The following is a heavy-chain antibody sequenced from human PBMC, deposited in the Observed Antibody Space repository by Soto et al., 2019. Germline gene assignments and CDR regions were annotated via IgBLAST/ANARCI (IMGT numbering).Heavy chain of an antibody. J-gene: IGHJ6*02. CDR1: GFTFSSYA. Sequence: GGSLRLSCAASGFTFSSYAMSWVRQAPGKGLEWVSAISGSGGSTYYADSVKGRFTISRDNSKNTLYLQMNSLRAEDTGVYYCAKSSEDYYYDSSGYPYYYYGMDVWGQGTTVTVSS. V-gene: IGHV3-23*01. CDR2: ISGSGGST. CDR3: AKSSEDYYYDSSGYPYYYYGMDV. D-gene: IGHD3-22*01.